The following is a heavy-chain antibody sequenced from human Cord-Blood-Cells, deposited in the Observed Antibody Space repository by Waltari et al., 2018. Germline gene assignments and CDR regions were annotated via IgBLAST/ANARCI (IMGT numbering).Heavy chain of an antibody. V-gene: IGHV4-39*01. CDR1: GGSISSSSYY. Sequence: QLQLQESGPGLVKPSETLSLTCTVSGGSISSSSYYWGWIRQPPGKGLELIGSIYYSGGTYYNPSLKRRVTISVDTSKNQFSLKLSSVTAADTAVYYCAHAGLTFAFDIWGQGTMVTVSS. CDR2: IYYSGGT. D-gene: IGHD1-20*01. J-gene: IGHJ3*02. CDR3: AHAGLTFAFDI.